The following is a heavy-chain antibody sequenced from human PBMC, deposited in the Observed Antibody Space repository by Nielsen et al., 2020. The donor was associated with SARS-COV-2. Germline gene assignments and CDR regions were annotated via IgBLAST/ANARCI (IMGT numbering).Heavy chain of an antibody. D-gene: IGHD4-11*01. J-gene: IGHJ5*02. CDR1: GFTISTAW. Sequence: GESLKISCAASGFTISTAWMHWVRQAPGKGLEWVSYISSSSSTIYYADSVKGRFTISRDNSKNTLYLQMNSLRAEDTAVYYCARAIYRLTTDNWFDPWGQGTLVTVSS. V-gene: IGHV3-48*01. CDR2: ISSSSSTI. CDR3: ARAIYRLTTDNWFDP.